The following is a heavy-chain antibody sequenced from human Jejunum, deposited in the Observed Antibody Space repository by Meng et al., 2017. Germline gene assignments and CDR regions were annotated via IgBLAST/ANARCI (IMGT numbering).Heavy chain of an antibody. V-gene: IGHV3-15*01. J-gene: IGHJ4*02. Sequence: GESLKISCAASGSTFSNAWMTWVRQAPGKGLEWVGRIKSKGSGGTTDYAAAVKGRFIISRDDSQATLYLQMNSLKSEDTAMYYCAAVGSMVPQQLTYWGQGTLVTVSS. CDR2: IKSKGSGGTT. CDR3: AAVGSMVPQQLTY. CDR1: GSTFSNAW. D-gene: IGHD4/OR15-4a*01.